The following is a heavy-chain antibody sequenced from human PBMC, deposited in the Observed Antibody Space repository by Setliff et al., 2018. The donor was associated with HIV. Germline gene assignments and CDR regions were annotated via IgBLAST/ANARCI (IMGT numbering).Heavy chain of an antibody. Sequence: GGSLRLSCAASGFTFSSYSMNWVRQAPGKGLEWVAIISSEGSDKNYADSVTGRFTISRDDSKNTLYLQMNSLRAVDTALYYCVREDIVTTGGRLDYYMDVWGKGTTVTVSS. CDR1: GFTFSSYS. CDR2: ISSEGSDK. D-gene: IGHD5-12*01. J-gene: IGHJ6*03. V-gene: IGHV3-30*12. CDR3: VREDIVTTGGRLDYYMDV.